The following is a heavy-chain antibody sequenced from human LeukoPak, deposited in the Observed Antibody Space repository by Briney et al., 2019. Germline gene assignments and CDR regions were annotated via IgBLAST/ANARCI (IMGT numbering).Heavy chain of an antibody. CDR1: GITFSNYW. Sequence: GGSLRLSCAASGITFSNYWMHWVRQAPGKGLVWVSRISSDGSSTNYADSVKGRFTISRDNAKNTLYLQMNSLRAEDTAVYYCERGGGKVKDYWGQGTLVTVSS. CDR3: ERGGGKVKDY. CDR2: ISSDGSST. D-gene: IGHD4-23*01. J-gene: IGHJ4*02. V-gene: IGHV3-74*01.